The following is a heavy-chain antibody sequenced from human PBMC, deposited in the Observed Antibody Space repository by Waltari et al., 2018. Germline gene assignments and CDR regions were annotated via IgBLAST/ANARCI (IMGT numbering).Heavy chain of an antibody. Sequence: QVQLVQSGAEVKKPGASVKVSCETSGYTFTDFYLHWGRQAPGQGLEWMGWIHPNSGDTNYAQKFQGWVTMTRDTSISTAFMELTSDDTAVYFCARGAAGHADYWGQGTLVTVSS. D-gene: IGHD3-10*01. J-gene: IGHJ4*02. CDR1: GYTFTDFY. CDR2: IHPNSGDT. CDR3: ARGAAGHADY. V-gene: IGHV1-2*04.